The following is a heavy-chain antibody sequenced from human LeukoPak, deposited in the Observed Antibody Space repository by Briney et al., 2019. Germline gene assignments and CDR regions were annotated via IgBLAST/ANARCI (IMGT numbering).Heavy chain of an antibody. J-gene: IGHJ5*02. CDR2: ISAYNGNT. D-gene: IGHD2-2*01. Sequence: ASVKVSCKASGYTFTSYYIHWVRQAPGQGLEWMGWISAYNGNTNYAQKLQGRVTMTTDTSTSTAYMELRSLRSDDTAVYYCARDRSGCSSTSCQKPYNWFDPWGQGTLVTVSS. V-gene: IGHV1-18*04. CDR1: GYTFTSYY. CDR3: ARDRSGCSSTSCQKPYNWFDP.